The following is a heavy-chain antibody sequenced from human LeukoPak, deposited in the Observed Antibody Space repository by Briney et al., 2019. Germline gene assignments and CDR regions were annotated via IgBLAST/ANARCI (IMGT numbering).Heavy chain of an antibody. CDR1: GFTFRSYA. CDR2: ISGSGDST. Sequence: GGSLRLSCAASGFTFRSYAMNWVRQAPGKGLEWVSGISGSGDSTYSADSVKGRFTVSRDNAKNTLYLQMNSLRAEDTAVYYCARDSAYCGGDCYSFDYWGQGTLATVSS. J-gene: IGHJ4*02. D-gene: IGHD2-21*02. CDR3: ARDSAYCGGDCYSFDY. V-gene: IGHV3-23*01.